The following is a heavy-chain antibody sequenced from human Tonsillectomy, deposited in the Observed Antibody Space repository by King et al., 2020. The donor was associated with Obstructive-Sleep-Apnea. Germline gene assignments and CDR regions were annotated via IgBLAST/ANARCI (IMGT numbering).Heavy chain of an antibody. CDR3: ARAPYYDILTGRGYFDY. V-gene: IGHV4-4*02. Sequence: VQLQESGPGLVKPSGTLSLTCAVSGGSIRSSNWWSWVRQPPGKGLEWIGQIYHSGSTNYNPSLKSRVTISIDKSKNQFSLKLSSVTAADTAVYFCARAPYYDILTGRGYFDYWGQGTLVTVSS. J-gene: IGHJ4*02. CDR1: GGSIRSSNW. CDR2: IYHSGST. D-gene: IGHD3-9*01.